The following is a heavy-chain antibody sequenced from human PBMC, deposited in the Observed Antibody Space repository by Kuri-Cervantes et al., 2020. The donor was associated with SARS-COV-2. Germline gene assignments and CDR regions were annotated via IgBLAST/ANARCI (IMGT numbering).Heavy chain of an antibody. V-gene: IGHV4-59*11. CDR1: GGSISSHY. CDR3: ARIAVAGLNYYYYYYMDV. CDR2: IYYSGST. D-gene: IGHD6-19*01. Sequence: GSLRLSCTVSGGSISSHYWSWIRQPPGKGLEWIGYIYYSGSTNYNPSLKSRVTISVDTSKNQFSLKLSSVTAADTAVYYRARIAVAGLNYYYYYYMDVWGKGTTVTVSS. J-gene: IGHJ6*03.